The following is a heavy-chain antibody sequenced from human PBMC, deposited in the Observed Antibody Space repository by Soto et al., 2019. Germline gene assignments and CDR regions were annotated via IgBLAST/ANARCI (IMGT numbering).Heavy chain of an antibody. CDR1: GFTFSGSW. CDR3: ARDPSFGALDY. V-gene: IGHV3-7*04. Sequence: GGSLRLSCVASGFTFSGSWMSWVRQAPGKGLEWVANINNDVIDTYYVDSVKDRFTISRDNAKNSLYLQMNSLRAEDTAVYYCARDPSFGALDYWGQGTLVTVSS. J-gene: IGHJ4*02. CDR2: INNDVIDT. D-gene: IGHD2-2*01.